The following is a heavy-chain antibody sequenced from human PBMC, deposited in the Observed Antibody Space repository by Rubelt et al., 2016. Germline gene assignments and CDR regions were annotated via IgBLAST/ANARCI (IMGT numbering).Heavy chain of an antibody. Sequence: EVKKPGASVKVSCKASGYSFTDYGIRWVRQAPGQGLEWMGWTSTYNSSTKYAQTLQDRVTMTTDPFTTTAYMELRSLRSDDTAVYYCARGGYSAYGNLAYWGQGTLVTVSS. D-gene: IGHD5-12*01. V-gene: IGHV1-18*01. CDR2: TSTYNSST. J-gene: IGHJ4*02. CDR3: ARGGYSAYGNLAY. CDR1: GYSFTDYG.